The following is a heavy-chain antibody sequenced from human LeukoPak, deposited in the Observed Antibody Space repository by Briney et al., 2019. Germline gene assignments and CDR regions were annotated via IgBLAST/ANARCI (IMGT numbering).Heavy chain of an antibody. CDR2: ISSSSSYI. V-gene: IGHV3-21*01. Sequence: GGSLGLSCAASGFTFSSCSMNWVRQAPGKGLEWVSSISSSSSYIYYADSVKGRFTISRDNAKNSLYLQMNSLRAEDTAVYYCARDSSSWYYFDYWGQGTLVTVSS. J-gene: IGHJ4*02. CDR3: ARDSSSWYYFDY. D-gene: IGHD6-13*01. CDR1: GFTFSSCS.